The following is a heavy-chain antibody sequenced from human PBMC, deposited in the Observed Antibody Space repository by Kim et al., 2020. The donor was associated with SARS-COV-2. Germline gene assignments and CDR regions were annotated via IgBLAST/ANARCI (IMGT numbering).Heavy chain of an antibody. CDR3: VRDGKERIAIFGVVRLGWFDP. J-gene: IGHJ5*02. Sequence: SVKGRFTISRDNAKNSLYLQMNSLRAEDTAAYYCVRDGKERIAIFGVVRLGWFDPWGQGTLVTVSS. D-gene: IGHD3-3*01. V-gene: IGHV3-21*01.